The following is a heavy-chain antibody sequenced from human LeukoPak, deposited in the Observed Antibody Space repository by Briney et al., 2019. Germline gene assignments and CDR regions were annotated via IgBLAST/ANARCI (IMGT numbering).Heavy chain of an antibody. Sequence: GASVKVSCKASGGTFSSYAISWVRQAPGQGLEWMGGIIPIFGTANYAQKFQGRVTITADKSTSTAYMELSSLRSEDTAVYYCARARIRGYYYYYMDVWGKGTTVTVSS. D-gene: IGHD2/OR15-2a*01. V-gene: IGHV1-69*06. J-gene: IGHJ6*03. CDR2: IIPIFGTA. CDR3: ARARIRGYYYYYMDV. CDR1: GGTFSSYA.